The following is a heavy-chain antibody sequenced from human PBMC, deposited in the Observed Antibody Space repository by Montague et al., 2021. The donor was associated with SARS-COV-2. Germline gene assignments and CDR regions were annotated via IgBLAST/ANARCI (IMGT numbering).Heavy chain of an antibody. CDR3: ARGGTYYDFWSGYRNYYYGMDV. Sequence: SLRLSCAASGFTFSSYEMNWVRQAPGKGLEWVSYISSSGSTIYYADSVKGRFTISRDNAKNSLYLQMNSLRAEDTAAYYCARGGTYYDFWSGYRNYYYGMDVWGQGTTVTVSS. V-gene: IGHV3-48*03. CDR2: ISSSGSTI. D-gene: IGHD3-3*01. J-gene: IGHJ6*02. CDR1: GFTFSSYE.